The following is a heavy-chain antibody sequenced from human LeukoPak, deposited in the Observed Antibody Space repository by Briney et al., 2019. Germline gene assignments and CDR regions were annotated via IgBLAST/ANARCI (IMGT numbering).Heavy chain of an antibody. CDR1: GFTFSSYA. Sequence: GGSLRLSCAASGFTFSSYAMHWVRQAPGKGLEWVTFIRYDGSKKYYADSVKGRFTISRDNSKNTLYLQMHSLKTEDTAVYYCAKGTQWLQDTWDQGTLVTVSS. CDR3: AKGTQWLQDT. V-gene: IGHV3-30*02. J-gene: IGHJ5*02. CDR2: IRYDGSKK. D-gene: IGHD6-19*01.